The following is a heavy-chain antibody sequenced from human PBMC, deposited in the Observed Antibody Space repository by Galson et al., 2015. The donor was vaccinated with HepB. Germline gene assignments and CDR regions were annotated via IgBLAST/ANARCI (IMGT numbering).Heavy chain of an antibody. D-gene: IGHD2-15*01. CDR3: AKSGCSGGSCYGCFDY. Sequence: SLRLSCAASGFTFSNYAMSWVRQAPGKGLEWVSVISGSGGSTYYADSVKGRFTISRDNSKNTMYLKMDSLRAEDTAVYYCAKSGCSGGSCYGCFDYWGQGTLVTVSS. J-gene: IGHJ4*02. CDR1: GFTFSNYA. CDR2: ISGSGGST. V-gene: IGHV3-23*01.